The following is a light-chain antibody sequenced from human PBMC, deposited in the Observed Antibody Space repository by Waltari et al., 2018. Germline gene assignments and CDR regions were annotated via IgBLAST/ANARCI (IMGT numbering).Light chain of an antibody. J-gene: IGLJ7*01. CDR2: ENT. V-gene: IGLV1-51*02. Sequence: QSVLTQPPPVSAAPGQRVTIPCSGGSPNIGTNSVYWYRQFTGTAPKLLIYENTERPSGIPGRFSGSKSGTSATLDITGLQAGDEADYYCGTWDSSLSGAVFGGGTHLTVL. CDR3: GTWDSSLSGAV. CDR1: SPNIGTNS.